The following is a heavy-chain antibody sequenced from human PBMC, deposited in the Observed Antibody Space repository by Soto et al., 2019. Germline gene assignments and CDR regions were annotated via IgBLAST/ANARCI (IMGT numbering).Heavy chain of an antibody. CDR3: AREWGPESGYYAFDI. CDR1: GYTFTSYA. Sequence: ASVKVSCKASGYTFTSYAMHWVRQAPGQRLEWMGWINAGNGNTKYSQKFQGRVTITRDTSASTAYMELSSLRSEDTAVYYCAREWGPESGYYAFDIWGQGTMVTVSS. V-gene: IGHV1-3*01. J-gene: IGHJ3*02. CDR2: INAGNGNT. D-gene: IGHD3-3*01.